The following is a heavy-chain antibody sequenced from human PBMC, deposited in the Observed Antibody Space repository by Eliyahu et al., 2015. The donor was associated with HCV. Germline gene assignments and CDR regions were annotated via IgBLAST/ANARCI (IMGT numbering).Heavy chain of an antibody. V-gene: IGHV4-34*01. Sequence: QVQLQQWGAGLLKPSETLSLTCAVYGGSFSGYYWSWIRQPPGKGLEWIGEINHSGSTNYXPSLKSRVTISVDTSKNQFSLKLSSVTAADTAVYYCARGRVVVVPAAMLYYYYYMDVWGKGTTVTVSS. CDR1: GGSFSGYY. CDR2: INHSGST. J-gene: IGHJ6*03. D-gene: IGHD2-2*01. CDR3: ARGRVVVVPAAMLYYYYYMDV.